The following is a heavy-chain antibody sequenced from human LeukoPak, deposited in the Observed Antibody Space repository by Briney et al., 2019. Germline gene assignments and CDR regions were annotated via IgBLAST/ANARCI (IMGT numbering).Heavy chain of an antibody. CDR1: GGSFSGYY. CDR2: INHSGST. CDR3: ARSGAIVAREVDV. D-gene: IGHD2-15*01. J-gene: IGHJ6*04. V-gene: IGHV4-34*01. Sequence: KPSETLSLTCAVYGGSFSGYYWSWIRQPPGKGLEWIGEINHSGSTNYNPSLKSRVTISVDTSKNQFSLKLSSVTAADTAVYYCARSGAIVAREVDVWGKGTTVTVSS.